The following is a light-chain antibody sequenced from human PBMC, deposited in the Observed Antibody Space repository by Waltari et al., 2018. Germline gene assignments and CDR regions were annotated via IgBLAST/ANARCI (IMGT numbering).Light chain of an antibody. V-gene: IGKV3-15*01. J-gene: IGKJ4*01. CDR3: QQYNNWPPT. Sequence: EIVLTQSPATLSVSPGERATLSCRASQSVSSNLAWYQQKPGQAPRFLIHGTSTRATGIPARFSGSGSATEFTLTISSLQSEDFAVYYCQQYNNWPPTFGGGTKVEIK. CDR2: GTS. CDR1: QSVSSN.